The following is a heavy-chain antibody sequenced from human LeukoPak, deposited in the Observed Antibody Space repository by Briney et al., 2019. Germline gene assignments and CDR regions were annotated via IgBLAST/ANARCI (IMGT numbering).Heavy chain of an antibody. CDR1: GFTSSIYA. CDR2: ISGSGGNT. CDR3: AKLLNDYGDYYFDY. D-gene: IGHD4-17*01. Sequence: GGSLRLSCAASGFTSSIYAMSWVRQAPGKGLEWVSAISGSGGNTYYADSVRGRFTISRDNSKNTLYLQVNSLRAEDTAVYYCAKLLNDYGDYYFDYWGQGTLVTVSS. J-gene: IGHJ4*02. V-gene: IGHV3-23*01.